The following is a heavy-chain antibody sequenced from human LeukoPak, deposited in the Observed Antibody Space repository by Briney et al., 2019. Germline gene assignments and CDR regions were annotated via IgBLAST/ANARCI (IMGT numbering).Heavy chain of an antibody. CDR2: INPNSGGT. CDR3: ARRYCSSTSCAYFDY. V-gene: IGHV1-2*06. Sequence: GASVKVSCKASGYTFTGYYMHWVRQAPGQGLEWMGRINPNSGGTNYAQKFQGRVTITRDTSASTAYMELSSLRSEDTAVYYCARRYCSSTSCAYFDYWGQGTLVTVSS. D-gene: IGHD2-2*01. J-gene: IGHJ4*02. CDR1: GYTFTGYY.